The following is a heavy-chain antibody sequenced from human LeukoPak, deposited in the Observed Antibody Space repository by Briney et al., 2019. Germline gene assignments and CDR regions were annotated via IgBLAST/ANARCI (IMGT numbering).Heavy chain of an antibody. CDR3: ARDSGTTFDP. V-gene: IGHV4-4*07. D-gene: IGHD1-14*01. Sequence: PSETLSLTCTVSGASISSYYWSWVRQPAGKGLEWIGRIYSSGSTSYNPSLKSRVTMSVDTSKNKFSLKLSSVTAADTAVYYCARDSGTTFDPWGQGTLVTVSS. CDR1: GASISSYY. CDR2: IYSSGST. J-gene: IGHJ5*02.